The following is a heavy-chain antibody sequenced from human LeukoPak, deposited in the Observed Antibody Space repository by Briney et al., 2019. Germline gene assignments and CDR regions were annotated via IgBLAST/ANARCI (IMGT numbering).Heavy chain of an antibody. V-gene: IGHV4-59*01. J-gene: IGHJ4*02. Sequence: SETLSLTCAVYGGSFSGYYWSWIRQPPGKGLEWIGYIYYSGSTNYNPSLKSRVAISVDTSKNQFSLKLSSVTAADTAVYYCARDIVGGWYFDYWGQGTLVTVSS. CDR2: IYYSGST. CDR1: GGSFSGYY. CDR3: ARDIVGGWYFDY. D-gene: IGHD3-22*01.